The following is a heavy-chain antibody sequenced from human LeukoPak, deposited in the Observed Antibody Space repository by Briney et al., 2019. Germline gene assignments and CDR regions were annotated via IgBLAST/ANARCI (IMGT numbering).Heavy chain of an antibody. Sequence: SVKVSCKASGGTFSSYAISWVRQAPGQGLERMGGIIPIFGTANYAQKFQGRVTITADESTSTAYMELSSLRSEDTAVYYCARDIGGWQSYNWFDPWGQGTLVTVSS. J-gene: IGHJ5*02. D-gene: IGHD6-19*01. CDR2: IIPIFGTA. V-gene: IGHV1-69*13. CDR3: ARDIGGWQSYNWFDP. CDR1: GGTFSSYA.